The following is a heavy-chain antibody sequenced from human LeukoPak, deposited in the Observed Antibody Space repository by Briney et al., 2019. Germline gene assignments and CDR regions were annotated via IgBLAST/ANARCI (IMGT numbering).Heavy chain of an antibody. Sequence: GGTLRLSCAASGFTFSSYSMNWVRQAPGKGLEWVSYISSSSSMIYYADSVKGRFTISRDNAKNSLYLQMKSLRDEDTAIYYCARDYGDLPARVPYFDYWGQGTLVTVSS. CDR2: ISSSSSMI. J-gene: IGHJ4*02. CDR1: GFTFSSYS. V-gene: IGHV3-48*02. CDR3: ARDYGDLPARVPYFDY. D-gene: IGHD4-17*01.